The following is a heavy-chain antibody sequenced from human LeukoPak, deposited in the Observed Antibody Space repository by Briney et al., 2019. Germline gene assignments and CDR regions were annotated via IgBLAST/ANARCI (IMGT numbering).Heavy chain of an antibody. CDR2: ISYDGSNK. CDR1: GFTFSSYA. CDR3: ARETGSGSYLLDY. V-gene: IGHV3-30-3*01. J-gene: IGHJ4*02. Sequence: QPGGSLRLSCAASGFTFSSYAMHWVRQAPGKGLEWVAVISYDGSNKYYADSVKGRFTISRDNAKNSLYLQMNSLRAEDTAVYYCARETGSGSYLLDYWGQGTLVTVSS. D-gene: IGHD1-26*01.